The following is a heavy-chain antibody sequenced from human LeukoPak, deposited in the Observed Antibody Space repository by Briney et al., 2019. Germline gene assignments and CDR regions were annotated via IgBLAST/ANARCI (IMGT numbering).Heavy chain of an antibody. CDR1: GYSFTSYW. V-gene: IGHV5-51*01. CDR2: IYPGDSDT. CDR3: ASGGGVYYDSSGYYYGASDI. D-gene: IGHD3-22*01. J-gene: IGHJ3*02. Sequence: GESLKISCKGSGYSFTSYWIGWVRQMPGKGLEWMGIIYPGDSDTRYSPSFQGQVTISADKSISTAYLQWSSLKASDTAMYYCASGGGVYYDSSGYYYGASDIWGQGTMVTVSS.